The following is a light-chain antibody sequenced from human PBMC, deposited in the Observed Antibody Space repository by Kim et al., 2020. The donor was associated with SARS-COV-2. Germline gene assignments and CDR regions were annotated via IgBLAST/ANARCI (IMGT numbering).Light chain of an antibody. V-gene: IGLV2-11*01. J-gene: IGLJ3*02. Sequence: GQSVTISFTGTSSDVGCYNYVSWYQQHPGKAPKLMIYDVSKRPSGVPDRFSGSKSGNTASLTISGLQAEDEADYYCCSYAGSYTWVFGGGTQLTVL. CDR1: SSDVGCYNY. CDR3: CSYAGSYTWV. CDR2: DVS.